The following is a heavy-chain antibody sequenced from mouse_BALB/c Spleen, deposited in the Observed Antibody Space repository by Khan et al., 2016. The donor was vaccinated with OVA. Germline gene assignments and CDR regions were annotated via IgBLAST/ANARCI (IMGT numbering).Heavy chain of an antibody. CDR1: GYIFTSYW. Sequence: QVQLKQSGAELVRLGASVKLSCKTSGYIFTSYWIHWVKQRSGQGLEWIARIYPGTGSTYYNEKFKGKATLTADKSSSTAYMQLISLKSEYSAVYCCARRDYDAYYFDYWGQGTTLTVSS. CDR2: IYPGTGST. V-gene: IGHV1-76*01. J-gene: IGHJ2*01. CDR3: ARRDYDAYYFDY. D-gene: IGHD2-4*01.